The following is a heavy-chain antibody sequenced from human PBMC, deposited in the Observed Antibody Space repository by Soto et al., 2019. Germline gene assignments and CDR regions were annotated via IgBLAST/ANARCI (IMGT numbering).Heavy chain of an antibody. CDR1: GFTFSDFA. D-gene: IGHD2-2*03. Sequence: EVQVLESGGGLVQPGGSLRLSCAATGFTFSDFAMSWVRQAPGKGLEWVSRIYGGGNGPHYADSVKGRVTISRDNSKKTLYLQMNSLRAEDTDVYYCAKMEGMDPWAYSFDYWGQGTLVTVSS. J-gene: IGHJ4*02. CDR2: IYGGGNGP. V-gene: IGHV3-23*01. CDR3: AKMEGMDPWAYSFDY.